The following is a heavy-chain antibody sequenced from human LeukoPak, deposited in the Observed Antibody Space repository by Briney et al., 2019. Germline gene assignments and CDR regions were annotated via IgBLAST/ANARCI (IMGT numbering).Heavy chain of an antibody. J-gene: IGHJ2*01. CDR1: GFTFSSFW. CDR2: IKQDGSEK. D-gene: IGHD2-15*01. CDR3: ARGYCSGGSCFSSTGNFDL. V-gene: IGHV3-7*04. Sequence: GGSLRLSCAASGFTFSSFWMSWVRQAPGKGLEWVANIKQDGSEKYYVDSVKGRFTVSRDNAENSLYLQMNSLRAEDTAVYYCARGYCSGGSCFSSTGNFDLWGRGTLVTVSS.